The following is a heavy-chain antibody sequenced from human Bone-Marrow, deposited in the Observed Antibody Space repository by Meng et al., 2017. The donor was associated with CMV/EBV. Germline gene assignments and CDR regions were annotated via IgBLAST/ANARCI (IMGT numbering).Heavy chain of an antibody. D-gene: IGHD2/OR15-2a*01. V-gene: IGHV5-51*01. Sequence: GESLKISWKGSGYSFTSYWIGWVRQMPGKGLEWMGIIYPGDSDTRYSPSFQGQVTISADKSISTAYLQWSSLKASDTAMYYCARPRCRPPTCGYYYGMDVWGQGTTVTGSS. CDR2: IYPGDSDT. CDR3: ARPRCRPPTCGYYYGMDV. CDR1: GYSFTSYW. J-gene: IGHJ6*02.